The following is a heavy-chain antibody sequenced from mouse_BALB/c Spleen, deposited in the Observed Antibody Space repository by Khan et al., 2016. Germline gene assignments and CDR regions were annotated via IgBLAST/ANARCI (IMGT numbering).Heavy chain of an antibody. CDR2: INSDGSAI. D-gene: IGHD2-3*01. Sequence: EVQLLETGGGLVQPGGSRGLSCEGSGFTFSGFWMSWVRQTPGKTLEWIGDINSDGSAINYAPSIKDRFTIFRDNDKRTLYLQMSNVRSEDSATYFCMRYDGYYLYFDVWGAGTTVTGSS. J-gene: IGHJ1*01. CDR1: GFTFSGFW. V-gene: IGHV11-2*02. CDR3: MRYDGYYLYFDV.